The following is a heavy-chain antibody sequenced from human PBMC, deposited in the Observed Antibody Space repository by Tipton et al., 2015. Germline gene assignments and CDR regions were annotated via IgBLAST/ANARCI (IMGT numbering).Heavy chain of an antibody. CDR3: ARQTTLEFYDSGGYYFRGDAFDI. D-gene: IGHD3-22*01. V-gene: IGHV4-39*01. CDR1: GDSISSSSYY. Sequence: TLSLTCTVSGDSISSSSYYWGWIRQPPGKGLEWIGSVYYSGSTFYSPSLKSRVTISVDTSKNQFSLKLRSVTAADTAVFFCARQTTLEFYDSGGYYFRGDAFDIWGQGPMVPVSS. J-gene: IGHJ3*02. CDR2: VYYSGST.